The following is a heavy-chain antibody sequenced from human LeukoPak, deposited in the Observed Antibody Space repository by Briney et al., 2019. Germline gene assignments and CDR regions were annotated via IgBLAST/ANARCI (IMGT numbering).Heavy chain of an antibody. Sequence: ASVKVSCKGSGYTFTSYDFNWVRQATAQGLEWVGFMNPNSGNTGYGQMFQGRVTMTRNTSISTAYMELSSLRSEDTAVYYCARGLRYTRRWYSSSWDHLYYFDYWGQGTLVTVSS. V-gene: IGHV1-8*01. J-gene: IGHJ4*02. CDR3: ARGLRYTRRWYSSSWDHLYYFDY. D-gene: IGHD6-13*01. CDR2: MNPNSGNT. CDR1: GYTFTSYD.